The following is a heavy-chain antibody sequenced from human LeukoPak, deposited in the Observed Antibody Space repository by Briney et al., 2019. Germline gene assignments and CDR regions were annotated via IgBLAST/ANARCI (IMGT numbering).Heavy chain of an antibody. CDR2: ISSSGSTI. Sequence: PGGSLRLSCAASGFTFSSYEMNWVRQAPGKGLEWVSYISSSGSTIYYADSVKGRFTISRDNAKNSLYLQMNSLRAEDTAVYYCARGKGSSSGPFFDYRGQGTLVTVSS. V-gene: IGHV3-48*03. D-gene: IGHD6-19*01. CDR1: GFTFSSYE. CDR3: ARGKGSSSGPFFDY. J-gene: IGHJ4*02.